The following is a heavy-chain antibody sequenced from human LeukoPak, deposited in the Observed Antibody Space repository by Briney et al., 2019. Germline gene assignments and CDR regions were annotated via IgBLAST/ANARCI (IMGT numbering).Heavy chain of an antibody. CDR2: ISSSSSYI. Sequence: GGSLRLSCAASGFTFSSYSMNWVRPAPGKGLEWVSSISSSSSYIYYADSVKGRFTISRDNAKDTLYLQMNSLKAEDTAVYYCARDCQGNYYGDYFFSIGFDPWGQGTLVTVAS. D-gene: IGHD4-17*01. J-gene: IGHJ5*02. CDR1: GFTFSSYS. CDR3: ARDCQGNYYGDYFFSIGFDP. V-gene: IGHV3-21*01.